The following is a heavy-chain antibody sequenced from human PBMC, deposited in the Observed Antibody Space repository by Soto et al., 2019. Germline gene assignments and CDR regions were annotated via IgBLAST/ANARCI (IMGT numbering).Heavy chain of an antibody. J-gene: IGHJ4*02. CDR2: IYYSGST. D-gene: IGHD6-6*01. Sequence: SETLSLTCTVSGGSVSSGSYYWSWIRQPPGKGLEWIGYIYYSGSTNYNPSLKSRVTISVDTSKNQFSLKLSSVTAADTAVYYCAREEYSSPGEGYWDQGTLVTVSS. CDR1: GGSVSSGSYY. CDR3: AREEYSSPGEGY. V-gene: IGHV4-61*01.